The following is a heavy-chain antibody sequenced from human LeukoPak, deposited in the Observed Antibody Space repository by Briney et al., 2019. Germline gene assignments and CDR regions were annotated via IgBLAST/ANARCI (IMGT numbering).Heavy chain of an antibody. CDR3: ARGKGGSYPYYFDY. Sequence: SQTLSLTCTVSGGSISSGDYYWSWICQPPGKGLEWIGYIYYSGSTYYNPSLKSRVTISVDTSKNQFSLKLSSVTAADTAVYYCARGKGGSYPYYFDYWGQGTLVTVSS. CDR2: IYYSGST. D-gene: IGHD1-26*01. V-gene: IGHV4-30-4*08. CDR1: GGSISSGDYY. J-gene: IGHJ4*02.